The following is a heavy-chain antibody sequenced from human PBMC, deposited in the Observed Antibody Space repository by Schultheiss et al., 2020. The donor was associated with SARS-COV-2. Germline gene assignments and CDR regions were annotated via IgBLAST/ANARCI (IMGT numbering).Heavy chain of an antibody. D-gene: IGHD2-21*01. CDR3: ARDLFTYGTYGMDV. V-gene: IGHV3-30*04. CDR1: GFTFSSYA. CDR2: ISYDGSNK. J-gene: IGHJ6*02. Sequence: GESLKISCAASGFTFSSYAMHWVRQAPGKGLEWVAVISYDGSNKYYADSVKGRFTISRDNSKNTVFLQMNSLRDDDTAVYYCARDLFTYGTYGMDVWGQGTTVTVSS.